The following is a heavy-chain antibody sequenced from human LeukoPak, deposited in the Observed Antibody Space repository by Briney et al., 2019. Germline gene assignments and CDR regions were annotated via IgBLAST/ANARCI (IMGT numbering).Heavy chain of an antibody. CDR1: GYTFTSYG. CDR3: ARGGYSSSWPPTRWFDP. Sequence: VASVKVSCKASGYTFTSYGISWVRQAPGQGLEWMGWISAYNGNTNYAQKLQGRVTMTTDTSTSTAYMELRSLRSDDTAVYYCARGGYSSSWPPTRWFDPWGQGTPVTVSS. J-gene: IGHJ5*02. D-gene: IGHD6-13*01. CDR2: ISAYNGNT. V-gene: IGHV1-18*01.